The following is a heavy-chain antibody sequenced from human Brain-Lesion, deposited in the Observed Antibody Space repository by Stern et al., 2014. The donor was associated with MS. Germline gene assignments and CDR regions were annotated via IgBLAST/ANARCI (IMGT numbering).Heavy chain of an antibody. J-gene: IGHJ6*02. D-gene: IGHD3-3*01. CDR1: GYIFTGYY. V-gene: IGHV1-2*02. CDR3: ARDQRGITIFGVVTDYYYLGMDV. CDR2: TNPTTGGT. Sequence: VQLVQSGAEVKKPGASVKASCKTSGYIFTGYYIHWVRQAPGQGLEWMSSTNPTTGGTKSAQKFQGRVTMSRDTSISTAYVELSSLTSDDTAVYYCARDQRGITIFGVVTDYYYLGMDVWGQGTTVTVSS.